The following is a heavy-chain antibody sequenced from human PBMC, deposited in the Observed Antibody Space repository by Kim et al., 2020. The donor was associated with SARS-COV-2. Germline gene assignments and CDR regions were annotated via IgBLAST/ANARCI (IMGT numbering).Heavy chain of an antibody. CDR2: IKQDGSEG. CDR3: ASTQTFDY. CDR1: GFTFGNYW. J-gene: IGHJ4*02. Sequence: GGSLRLSCAASGFTFGNYWMSWVRQAPGKGLEWEANIKQDGSEGHYVDSVKGRFTISRDNAKNSLYLQMKSLRAEDTAVYYCASTQTFDYWGQGTLVTVS. V-gene: IGHV3-7*05.